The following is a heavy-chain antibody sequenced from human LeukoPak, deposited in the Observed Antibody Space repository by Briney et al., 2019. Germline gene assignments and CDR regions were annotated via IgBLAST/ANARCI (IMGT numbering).Heavy chain of an antibody. D-gene: IGHD3-22*01. J-gene: IGHJ4*02. CDR2: INQDGSKK. Sequence: GGSLRPSCAASGFIFTNSWMSWVRQAPGKGLEWVANINQDGSKKYYVDSVKGRFTISRDNAKNSLYLQMNSLRVEDTAVYYCARDYYYDRHDYWGQGTLVTVSS. V-gene: IGHV3-7*01. CDR1: GFIFTNSW. CDR3: ARDYYYDRHDY.